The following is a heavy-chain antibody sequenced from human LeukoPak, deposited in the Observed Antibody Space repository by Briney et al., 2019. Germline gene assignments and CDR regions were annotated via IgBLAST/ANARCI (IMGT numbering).Heavy chain of an antibody. V-gene: IGHV1-2*02. CDR1: GYTFTGYY. D-gene: IGHD6-6*01. CDR2: INPNSGGT. Sequence: ASLKVSCKASGYTFTGYYMHWVRQTPGQGLEWMGWINPNSGGTNYAQKFQGRVTMTRDTSISTAYMELSRLRSDDTAVYYCARDGSSSSEFDYWGQGTLVTVSS. J-gene: IGHJ4*02. CDR3: ARDGSSSSEFDY.